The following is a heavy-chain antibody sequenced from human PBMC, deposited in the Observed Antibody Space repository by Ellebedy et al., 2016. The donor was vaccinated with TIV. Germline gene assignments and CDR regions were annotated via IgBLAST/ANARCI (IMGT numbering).Heavy chain of an antibody. Sequence: GESLKISCEASGFTFSNHYIDWVRLAPGKGLEWVGRSKSKAESYTNYYAAYVNASFTMSRADSKYSLYLQMNSLKSDDTAIYYCARDTRGSYDYWGQGTLVTVSS. J-gene: IGHJ4*02. CDR1: GFTFSNHY. V-gene: IGHV3-72*01. D-gene: IGHD3-16*01. CDR3: ARDTRGSYDY. CDR2: SKSKAESYTN.